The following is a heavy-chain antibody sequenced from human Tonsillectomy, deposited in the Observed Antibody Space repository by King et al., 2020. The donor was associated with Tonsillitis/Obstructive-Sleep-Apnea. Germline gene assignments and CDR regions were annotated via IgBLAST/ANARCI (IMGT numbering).Heavy chain of an antibody. V-gene: IGHV4-34*01. CDR1: GGSFSGYY. J-gene: IGHJ4*02. D-gene: IGHD3-3*01. CDR3: ARGGIRITIFGVVDLRILEYYFDY. CDR2: INHSGST. Sequence: VQLQQWGAGLLKPSETLSLTCAVYGGSFSGYYWSWIRQPPGKGLEWIGEINHSGSTNYNPSLKSRVTISVDTSKNQFSLKLSSVTAADTAVYYCARGGIRITIFGVVDLRILEYYFDYWGQGTLVTVSS.